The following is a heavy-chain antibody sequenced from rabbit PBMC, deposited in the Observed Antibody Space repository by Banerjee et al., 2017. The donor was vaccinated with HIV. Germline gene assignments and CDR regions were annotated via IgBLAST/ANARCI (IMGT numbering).Heavy chain of an antibody. Sequence: QSLEESGGDLVKPGASLTLTCTASGFSFSSGYDMCWVRQAPGKGLEWIACIYVGSSGTTYYASWVNGRFTISKTSSTTVTLQMTSLTAADTAAYFCARWRDAYGGSGYGDLWGPGTLVTVS. CDR1: GFSFSSGYD. J-gene: IGHJ4*01. V-gene: IGHV1S40*01. CDR2: IYVGSSGTT. CDR3: ARWRDAYGGSGYGDL. D-gene: IGHD6-1*01.